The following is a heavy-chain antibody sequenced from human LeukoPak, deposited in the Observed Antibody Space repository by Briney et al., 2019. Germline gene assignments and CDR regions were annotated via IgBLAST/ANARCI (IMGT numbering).Heavy chain of an antibody. V-gene: IGHV3-23*01. CDR3: VKGSRASRPYYFDY. CDR2: ITDSGDDT. CDR1: GFTFRSYA. J-gene: IGHJ4*02. Sequence: GGSLRLSCAASGFTFRSYAMSWVRQTPGKGLEWVSAITDSGDDTFYADSVKGRFTISRDNSRNTLYLQMNSLRAEDTAIYNCVKGSRASRPYYFDYWGQGALVTVSS.